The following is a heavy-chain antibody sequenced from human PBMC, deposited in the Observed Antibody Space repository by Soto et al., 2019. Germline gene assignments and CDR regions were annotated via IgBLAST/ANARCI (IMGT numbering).Heavy chain of an antibody. CDR1: GGSISSSSYY. CDR3: ARHQVGDYFAFDI. J-gene: IGHJ3*02. Sequence: QLQLQESGPGLVKPSETLSLTCTVSGGSISSSSYYWGWIRQPPGKGLEWIGSIYYSGSTYYNPSLQSRVTISVDTSNNQFSLKLSSVTAADTAVYYCARHQVGDYFAFDIWGQGTMVTVSS. CDR2: IYYSGST. D-gene: IGHD4-17*01. V-gene: IGHV4-39*01.